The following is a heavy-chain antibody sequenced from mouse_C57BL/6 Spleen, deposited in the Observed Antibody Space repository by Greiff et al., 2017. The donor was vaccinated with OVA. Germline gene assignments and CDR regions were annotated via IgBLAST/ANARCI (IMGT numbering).Heavy chain of an antibody. V-gene: IGHV1-80*01. CDR3: ARDKAGAMDY. D-gene: IGHD3-3*01. J-gene: IGHJ4*01. CDR1: GYAFSSYW. CDR2: IYPGDGGT. Sequence: VMLVESGAELVKPGASVKISCKASGYAFSSYWMNWVKQRPGKGLEWIGQIYPGDGGTNYNGKFKGKATLTADKSSSTAYMQLSSLTSEDSAVYFCARDKAGAMDYWGQGTSVTVSS.